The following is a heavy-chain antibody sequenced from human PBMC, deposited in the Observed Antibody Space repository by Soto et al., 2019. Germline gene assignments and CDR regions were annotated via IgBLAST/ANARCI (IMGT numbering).Heavy chain of an antibody. CDR1: GGSISSGGYY. J-gene: IGHJ4*02. D-gene: IGHD3-16*01. CDR2: IYYSGST. Sequence: SETLYLTCTVSGGSISSGGYYWSWIRQHPGKGLEWIGYIYYSGSTYYNPSLKSRVTISVDTSKNQFSLKLSSVTAADTAVYYCASRASKNYDYVWGSPFDYWGQGTLVTVSS. V-gene: IGHV4-31*03. CDR3: ASRASKNYDYVWGSPFDY.